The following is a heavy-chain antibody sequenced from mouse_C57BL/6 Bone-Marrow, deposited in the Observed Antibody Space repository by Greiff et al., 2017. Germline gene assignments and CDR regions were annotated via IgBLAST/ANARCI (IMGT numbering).Heavy chain of an antibody. V-gene: IGHV1-82*01. CDR1: GYAFSSSW. CDR3: ARDYYGPPRFAY. D-gene: IGHD1-1*01. J-gene: IGHJ3*01. CDR2: IYPGDGDT. Sequence: QVHVKQSGPELVKPGASVKISCKASGYAFSSSWMNWVKQRPGKGLEWIGRIYPGDGDTNYNGKFKGKATLTADKSSSTAYMQLSSLTSEDSAVYFCARDYYGPPRFAYWGQGTLVTVSA.